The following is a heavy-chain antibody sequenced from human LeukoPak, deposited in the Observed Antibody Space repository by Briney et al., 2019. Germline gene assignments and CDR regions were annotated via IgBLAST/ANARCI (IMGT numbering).Heavy chain of an antibody. V-gene: IGHV3-38-3*01. D-gene: IGHD5-12*01. Sequence: PGGSLRLSCAASGFTVSSNEMSWVRQAPGKGLEWVSSISGGSTYYADSRKGRFTISRDNSKNTLHLQMNSLRAEDTAVYYCAVNSGYGKIDYWGQGTLVTVSS. CDR2: ISGGST. CDR1: GFTVSSNE. J-gene: IGHJ4*02. CDR3: AVNSGYGKIDY.